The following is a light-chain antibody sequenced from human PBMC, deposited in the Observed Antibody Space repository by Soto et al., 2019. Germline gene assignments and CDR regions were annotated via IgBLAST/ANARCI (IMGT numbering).Light chain of an antibody. Sequence: EIVLTQSPGTLSLSPGERATLSCRASQSVSSSYLAWYQQKPGQAPRLLVYDASTRATGVPDRFSGSGSGTGFTLTISSLQPDDFATYYCQQYNSYWTVGQGTKVDIK. V-gene: IGKV3-20*01. CDR1: QSVSSSY. CDR2: DAS. CDR3: QQYNSYWT. J-gene: IGKJ1*01.